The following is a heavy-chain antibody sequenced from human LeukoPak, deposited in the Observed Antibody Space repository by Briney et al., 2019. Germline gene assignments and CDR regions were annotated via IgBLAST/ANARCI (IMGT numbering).Heavy chain of an antibody. CDR1: GGSISTYY. Sequence: SETLSLTCTVSGGSISTYYWSWIRQPPGKGLEWIGHIYYSGSTNYNPSLKSRVTISVDTSKNQFSLKLSSVTAADTAVYYCARGGGYSYETYYFDYWGQGTLVTVSS. D-gene: IGHD5-18*01. V-gene: IGHV4-59*08. J-gene: IGHJ4*02. CDR3: ARGGGYSYETYYFDY. CDR2: IYYSGST.